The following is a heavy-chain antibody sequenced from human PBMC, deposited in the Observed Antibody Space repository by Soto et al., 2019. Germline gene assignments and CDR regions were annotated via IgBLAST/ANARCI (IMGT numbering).Heavy chain of an antibody. CDR2: ISSSSSYI. Sequence: GGSLRLSCAASGFTFSSYSMNWVRQAPGKGLEWVSSISSSSSYIYYADSVKGRFTISRDNAKNSLYLQMNSLRAEDTAVYYCARGLWFGEFSRSDGMDVWGQGTTVTVSS. CDR3: ARGLWFGEFSRSDGMDV. J-gene: IGHJ6*02. CDR1: GFTFSSYS. V-gene: IGHV3-21*01. D-gene: IGHD3-10*01.